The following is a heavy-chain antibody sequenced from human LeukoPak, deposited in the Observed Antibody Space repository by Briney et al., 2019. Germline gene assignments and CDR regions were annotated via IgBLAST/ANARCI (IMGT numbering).Heavy chain of an antibody. J-gene: IGHJ4*02. D-gene: IGHD1-26*01. V-gene: IGHV1-46*01. CDR2: INPSGGST. CDR1: GYTFTSYY. CDR3: AIIPRVGATIFDY. Sequence: ASVKVSCKASGYTFTSYYLYWVRQAPGQGLEWMGIINPSGGSTSYAQKFQGRVTMTRDMSTSTVYMELSSLRSEDTAVYYCAIIPRVGATIFDYWGQGTLVTVSS.